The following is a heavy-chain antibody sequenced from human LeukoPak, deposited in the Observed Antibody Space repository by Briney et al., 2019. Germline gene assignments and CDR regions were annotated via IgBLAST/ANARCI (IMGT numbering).Heavy chain of an antibody. J-gene: IGHJ4*02. Sequence: GASVKLSCKASGGTFTSYAISWVRRAPGQGLGWMGGIIPICGAASYAQKVQGRVTITTDEYTSKAYLELRRMRSEDAAGADCSRANYYDSSGYQKFEYWGQGTLVTASS. CDR2: IIPICGAA. CDR3: SRANYYDSSGYQKFEY. CDR1: GGTFTSYA. D-gene: IGHD3-22*01. V-gene: IGHV1-69*05.